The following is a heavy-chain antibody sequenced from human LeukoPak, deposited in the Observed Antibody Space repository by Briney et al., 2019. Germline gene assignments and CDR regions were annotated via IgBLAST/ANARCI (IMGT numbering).Heavy chain of an antibody. CDR2: IYHSGST. Sequence: SETLSLTCTVSGYSISSGYYWGWIRQPPGKGLEWIGSIYHSGSTYYNPSLKSRVTISVDTSKNQFSLKLSSVTAADTAVYYCARVADDYYYMDVWGKGTTVTVSS. CDR1: GYSISSGYY. V-gene: IGHV4-38-2*02. CDR3: ARVADDYYYMDV. J-gene: IGHJ6*03.